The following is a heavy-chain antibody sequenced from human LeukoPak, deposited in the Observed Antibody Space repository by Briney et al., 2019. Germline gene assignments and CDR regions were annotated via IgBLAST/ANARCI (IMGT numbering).Heavy chain of an antibody. Sequence: PSQTLSLTCTVSGGSISSGGYYWSWIRQHPGKGLEWIGYIYYSGSTYYNPSLKSRVTISVDTSKNQFSLKLSSVTAADTAVYYCARDRGGLWFGELSPGHFDYWGQGTLVTVSS. CDR3: ARDRGGLWFGELSPGHFDY. V-gene: IGHV4-31*03. CDR1: GGSISSGGYY. J-gene: IGHJ4*02. CDR2: IYYSGST. D-gene: IGHD3-10*01.